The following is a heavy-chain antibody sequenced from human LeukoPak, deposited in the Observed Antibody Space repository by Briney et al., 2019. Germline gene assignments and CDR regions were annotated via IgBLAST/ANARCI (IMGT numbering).Heavy chain of an antibody. J-gene: IGHJ4*02. V-gene: IGHV1-2*02. Sequence: EASVKVSCKASGYTFTGYYMHWVRQAPGQGLEWMGWINPNSGGTNYAQKFQGRVTMTRDTSISTAYMELSRLRSDDTAVYYCARDHYDSSGYYTQGVVDYWGQGTLVTVSS. CDR2: INPNSGGT. D-gene: IGHD3-22*01. CDR3: ARDHYDSSGYYTQGVVDY. CDR1: GYTFTGYY.